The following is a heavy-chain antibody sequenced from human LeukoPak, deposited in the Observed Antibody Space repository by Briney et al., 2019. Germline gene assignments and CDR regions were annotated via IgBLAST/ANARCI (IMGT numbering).Heavy chain of an antibody. CDR1: GHTFTDYY. J-gene: IGHJ4*02. D-gene: IGHD3-22*01. CDR3: AKVAFDSSGYQYYSDS. CDR2: FNPTGGGP. Sequence: GASVKVSCKASGHTFTDYYMHWVRQVPGQGLEWVGWFNPTGGGPHLAQKFQGRVALTVDASINTAYLDVIRLRSDDTAFYYCAKVAFDSSGYQYYSDSWGQGSLVTVSS. V-gene: IGHV1-2*02.